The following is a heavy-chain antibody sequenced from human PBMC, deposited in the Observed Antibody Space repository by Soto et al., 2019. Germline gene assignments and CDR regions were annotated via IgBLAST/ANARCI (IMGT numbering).Heavy chain of an antibody. D-gene: IGHD3-22*01. CDR3: ARISGRDSSGYYPDY. Sequence: PSETLSLTCTVSGGSISSSSYYCVWIRQPPGKGLEWIGSIYYSWSTYYNPSLKSRVTISVDTSKNQFSLKLSYVTAADTAVYYCARISGRDSSGYYPDYWGQGTLVTVSS. CDR2: IYYSWST. J-gene: IGHJ4*02. CDR1: GGSISSSSYY. V-gene: IGHV4-39*01.